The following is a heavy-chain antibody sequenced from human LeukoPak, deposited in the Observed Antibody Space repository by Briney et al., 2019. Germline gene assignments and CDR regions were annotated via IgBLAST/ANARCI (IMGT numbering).Heavy chain of an antibody. V-gene: IGHV3-23*01. Sequence: GGSLRLSCAASGFNFNDAALTWVRQAPGKGLEWVSLIASSGRNTYYTDSVRGRFTISRDNSKKTLSLQMNSLRVEDTAIYYCAKDIQLSAWGLGTMVTVSS. CDR2: IASSGRNT. CDR1: GFNFNDAA. J-gene: IGHJ3*01. D-gene: IGHD5-24*01. CDR3: AKDIQLSA.